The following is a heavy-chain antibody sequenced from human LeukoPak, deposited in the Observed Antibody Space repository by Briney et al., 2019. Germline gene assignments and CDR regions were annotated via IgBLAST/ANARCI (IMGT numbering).Heavy chain of an antibody. CDR1: GYTFTGYY. V-gene: IGHV1-2*02. D-gene: IGHD2-8*01. CDR2: INPNSGGT. CDR3: AREGAVLMVYASWFDH. Sequence: GASVKVSCKASGYTFTGYYMHWVRQAPGQGLEWMGWINPNSGGTNYAQKFQGRVTMTRDTSIGTAYMELSRLRSDDTAVYYCAREGAVLMVYASWFDHWGQGTLVTVSS. J-gene: IGHJ5*02.